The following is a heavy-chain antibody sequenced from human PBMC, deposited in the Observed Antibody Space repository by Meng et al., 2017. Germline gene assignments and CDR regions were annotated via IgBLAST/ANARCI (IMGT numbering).Heavy chain of an antibody. CDR2: IIPILGIA. J-gene: IGHJ5*02. V-gene: IGHV1-69*08. Sequence: QAQLWQSGAGVKKPGSSVKVSCKASGGTLSSYTISWVRQAPGQGLEWMGRIIPILGIANYAQKFQGRVTITADKSTSTAYMELSSLRSEDTAVYYCARDRYYDSSGYWFDPWGQGTLVTVSS. D-gene: IGHD3-22*01. CDR3: ARDRYYDSSGYWFDP. CDR1: GGTLSSYT.